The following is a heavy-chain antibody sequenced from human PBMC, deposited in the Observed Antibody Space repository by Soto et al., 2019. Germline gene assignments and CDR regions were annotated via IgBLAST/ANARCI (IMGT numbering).Heavy chain of an antibody. D-gene: IGHD3-3*01. J-gene: IGHJ5*02. CDR3: ARDRRRITIFGVVLNWFDP. Sequence: QVQLVQSGAEVKKPGASVKVSCKASGYTFTSYGISWVRQAPGQGLEWMGWISAYNGNTNYAQKLQGRVTMTTDASTSTAYRELRSLRSDDTAVYYCARDRRRITIFGVVLNWFDPWGQGTLVTVSS. CDR1: GYTFTSYG. V-gene: IGHV1-18*01. CDR2: ISAYNGNT.